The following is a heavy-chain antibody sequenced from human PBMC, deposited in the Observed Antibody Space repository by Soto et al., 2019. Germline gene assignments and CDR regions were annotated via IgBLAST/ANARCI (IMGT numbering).Heavy chain of an antibody. D-gene: IGHD3-16*01. CDR3: ARVYYGYIWGSYALVY. J-gene: IGHJ4*02. V-gene: IGHV3-7*01. CDR2: IKQDGSEK. Sequence: PGGSLRLSCAASGFTFSSHWMSWVRHAPGKGLEWLASIKQDGSEKHYVDSVKGRFTISRDNAKNSLYLQMNSLRVEDTAVYYCARVYYGYIWGSYALVYWGQGTLVTAPQ. CDR1: GFTFSSHW.